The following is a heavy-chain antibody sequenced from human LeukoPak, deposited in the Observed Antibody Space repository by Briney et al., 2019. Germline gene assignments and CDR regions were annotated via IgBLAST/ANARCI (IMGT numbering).Heavy chain of an antibody. D-gene: IGHD4-11*01. CDR1: GGSISSSSYY. CDR3: ATYPDDYSNYWFDP. Sequence: PSETLSLTCTVSGGSISSSSYYWGWIRQPPGKGLEWIGSIYYSGSTYYNPSLKSRVTISVDTSKNQFSLKLSSVTAADTAVYYCATYPDDYSNYWFDPWGQGTLVTVSS. V-gene: IGHV4-39*01. CDR2: IYYSGST. J-gene: IGHJ5*02.